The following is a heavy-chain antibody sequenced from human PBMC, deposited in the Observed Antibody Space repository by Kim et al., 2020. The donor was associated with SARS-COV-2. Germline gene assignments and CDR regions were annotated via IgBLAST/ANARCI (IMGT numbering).Heavy chain of an antibody. CDR2: IYYSGST. V-gene: IGHV4-59*13. J-gene: IGHJ4*02. Sequence: SETLSLTCTVSGGSISSYYWSWIRQPPGKGLEWIGYIYYSGSTNYNPSLKSRVTISVDTSKNQFSLKLSSVTAADTAVYYCARGYSSGWYLGGDYFDYWGQGTLVTVSS. CDR1: GGSISSYY. CDR3: ARGYSSGWYLGGDYFDY. D-gene: IGHD6-19*01.